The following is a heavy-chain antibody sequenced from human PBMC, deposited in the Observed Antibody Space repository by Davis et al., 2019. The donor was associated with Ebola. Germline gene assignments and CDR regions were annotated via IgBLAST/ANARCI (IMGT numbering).Heavy chain of an antibody. D-gene: IGHD3-10*01. J-gene: IGHJ5*02. Sequence: PSETLSLTCAVYGGSFTDYSWTWIRQPPGKGLEWVGDVNHGGNTNYNPSLKSRVTVSVDTSKKQFSLNLSSVTAADTAVYYCTRITSRGRRYNWFDPWGQGTLVTVSS. V-gene: IGHV4-34*01. CDR2: VNHGGNT. CDR3: TRITSRGRRYNWFDP. CDR1: GGSFTDYS.